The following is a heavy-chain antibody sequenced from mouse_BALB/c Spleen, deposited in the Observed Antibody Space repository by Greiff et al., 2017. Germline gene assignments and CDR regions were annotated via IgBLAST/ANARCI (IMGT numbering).Heavy chain of an antibody. Sequence: VQLQESGPGLVAPSQSLSITCTVSGFSLTSYGVHWVRQPPGKGLEWLGVIWAGGSTNYNSALMSRLSISKDNSKSQVFLKMNSLQTDDTAMYYCARDLGRREVWFAYWGQGTLVTVSA. J-gene: IGHJ3*01. D-gene: IGHD2-12*01. V-gene: IGHV2-9*02. CDR2: IWAGGST. CDR3: ARDLGRREVWFAY. CDR1: GFSLTSYG.